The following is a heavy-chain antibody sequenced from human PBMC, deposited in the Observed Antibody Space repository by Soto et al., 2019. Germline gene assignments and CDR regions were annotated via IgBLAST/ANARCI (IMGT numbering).Heavy chain of an antibody. CDR2: TIPMFGTT. Sequence: QVQLVQSGAEVKKPESSVRVSCKASGGTFNNYAITWVRQAPGQGLEWLGGTIPMFGTTNYAEKFQGRVTITADESTITAYMELSSLRSEDTAIYYCTRCGIRYHSIGYYLGIDGMDVWGQGTTVIVSS. CDR1: GGTFNNYA. J-gene: IGHJ6*02. D-gene: IGHD3-22*01. CDR3: TRCGIRYHSIGYYLGIDGMDV. V-gene: IGHV1-69*12.